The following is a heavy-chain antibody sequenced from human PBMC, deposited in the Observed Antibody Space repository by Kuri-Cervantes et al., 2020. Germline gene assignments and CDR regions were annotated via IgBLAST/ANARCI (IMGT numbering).Heavy chain of an antibody. Sequence: GGSLRLSCAASGFTLSNYWMTWVRQAPGKGLEWVANIKEDGSEKYYVDSVKGRFTISRDNSKSMLYLQMNSLRPEDTAVYHCAKDSLQRWSSEGGYFDYWGQGTLVTVSS. D-gene: IGHD1-26*01. CDR3: AKDSLQRWSSEGGYFDY. J-gene: IGHJ4*02. V-gene: IGHV3-7*01. CDR1: GFTLSNYW. CDR2: IKEDGSEK.